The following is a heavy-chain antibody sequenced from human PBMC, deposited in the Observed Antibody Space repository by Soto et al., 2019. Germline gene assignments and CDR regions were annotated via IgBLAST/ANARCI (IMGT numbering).Heavy chain of an antibody. Sequence: DVQLLESGGGLVQPGGSLRLVCAASGFTFGNYAINWVRLAPGKGLEWVSGISGGGGSTYYADSVKGRFTIFRDTSKNTVFLQMNILRADDTAVYYCAKGFIVVVTVLRPDDAFDVWGQGTMVTVSS. V-gene: IGHV3-23*01. CDR1: GFTFGNYA. CDR3: AKGFIVVVTVLRPDDAFDV. J-gene: IGHJ3*01. CDR2: ISGGGGST. D-gene: IGHD2-21*02.